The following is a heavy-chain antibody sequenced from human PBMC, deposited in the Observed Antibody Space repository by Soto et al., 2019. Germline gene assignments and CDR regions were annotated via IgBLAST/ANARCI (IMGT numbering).Heavy chain of an antibody. CDR2: ISYDGSNK. D-gene: IGHD1-7*01. V-gene: IGHV3-30-3*01. Sequence: GGSLRLSCAASGFTFSSYAMHWVRQAPGKGLEWVAVISYDGSNKYYADSVKGRFTISRDNSKNTLYLQMNSLRAEDTAVYYCARDRLSLLDLYYYYYYGMDVWGQGTTVTVSS. CDR1: GFTFSSYA. J-gene: IGHJ6*02. CDR3: ARDRLSLLDLYYYYYYGMDV.